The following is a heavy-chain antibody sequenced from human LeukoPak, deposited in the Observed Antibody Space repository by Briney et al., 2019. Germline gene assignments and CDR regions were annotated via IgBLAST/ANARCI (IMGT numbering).Heavy chain of an antibody. CDR2: LRGDGST. CDR1: GFTFSRYA. Sequence: GGSLRLSCVASGFTFSRYAMSWVRQAPARGLEWVASLRGDGSTFYADSVKGRFTLTRDESRNTVYLQLTYLRVEDTAVYYCAKASWVSSADAVMWGQGPPVTVSS. J-gene: IGHJ4*02. D-gene: IGHD3-16*01. V-gene: IGHV3-23*01. CDR3: AKASWVSSADAVM.